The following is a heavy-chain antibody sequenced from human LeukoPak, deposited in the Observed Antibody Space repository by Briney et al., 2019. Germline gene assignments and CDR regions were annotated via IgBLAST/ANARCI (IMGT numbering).Heavy chain of an antibody. V-gene: IGHV3-23*01. CDR1: GFTFSNDG. Sequence: GGSLRLSCAASGFTFSNDGMSWVRQAPGKGLEWVSVISGSGGVTYYADSVKGRFTISRDNSKNTLYLQMNSLRAEDTAVYYCAKDLTMVQGPVVSWGQGTLVTVSS. J-gene: IGHJ5*02. CDR3: AKDLTMVQGPVVS. D-gene: IGHD3-10*01. CDR2: ISGSGGVT.